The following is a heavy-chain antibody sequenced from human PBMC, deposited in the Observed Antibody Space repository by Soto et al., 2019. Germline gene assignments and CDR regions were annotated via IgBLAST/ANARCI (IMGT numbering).Heavy chain of an antibody. Sequence: GGSLRLSCAASGFTFSSYSMNLVRQAPGKGLEWVSSISSSSSYIYYADSVKGRFTISRDNAKNSLYLQMNSLRAEDTAVYYCARELGYCSGGSCHAAYDAFDIWGQGTMVTVSS. J-gene: IGHJ3*02. CDR3: ARELGYCSGGSCHAAYDAFDI. V-gene: IGHV3-21*01. CDR1: GFTFSSYS. CDR2: ISSSSSYI. D-gene: IGHD2-15*01.